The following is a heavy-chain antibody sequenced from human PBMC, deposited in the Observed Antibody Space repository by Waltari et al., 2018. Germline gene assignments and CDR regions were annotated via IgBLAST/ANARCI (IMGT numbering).Heavy chain of an antibody. J-gene: IGHJ4*02. Sequence: EVQLVESGGGLVQPGGSLTLSCAASGFTFSTYWMTGVRQAPGKWREGVAKRSQEGSGTYYVDSVKGRFTISRDSAKNSLYLQMNTLRAEDTAVYYCAQGGRDSSWYWREWGQGTLVTVSS. D-gene: IGHD6-13*01. CDR3: AQGGRDSSWYWRE. CDR1: GFTFSTYW. CDR2: RSQEGSGT. V-gene: IGHV3-7*01.